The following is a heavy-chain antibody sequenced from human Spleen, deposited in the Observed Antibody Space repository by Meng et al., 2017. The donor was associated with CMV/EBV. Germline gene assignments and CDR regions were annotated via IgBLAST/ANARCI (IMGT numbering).Heavy chain of an antibody. CDR1: GFTFSSYS. CDR2: ISSSSSYI. CDR3: AGRIAVAGSGGKRHWFDP. Sequence: LSLTCAASGFTFSSYSMNWVRQAPGKGLEWVSSISSSSSYIYYADSVKGRFTISRDNAKNSLYLQMNSLRAEDTAVYYCAGRIAVAGSGGKRHWFDPWGQGTLVTVSS. V-gene: IGHV3-21*01. J-gene: IGHJ5*02. D-gene: IGHD6-19*01.